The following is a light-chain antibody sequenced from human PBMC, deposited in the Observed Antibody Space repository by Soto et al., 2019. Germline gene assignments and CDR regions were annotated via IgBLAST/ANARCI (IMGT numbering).Light chain of an antibody. Sequence: QSALTQPPSVSGAPGQRVPISCTGSSSNIGAGYDVQWYQQLPGTAPKLLIYGNSNRPSGVPDRFSGSKSGTSASLAITGLQAEDEADYYCQSYDSSLSGVVFGGGTKLTVL. CDR3: QSYDSSLSGVV. J-gene: IGLJ2*01. CDR1: SSNIGAGYD. CDR2: GNS. V-gene: IGLV1-40*01.